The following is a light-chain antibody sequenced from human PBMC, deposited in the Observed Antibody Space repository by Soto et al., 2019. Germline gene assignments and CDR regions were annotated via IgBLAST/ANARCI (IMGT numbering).Light chain of an antibody. J-gene: IGKJ1*01. V-gene: IGKV3-15*01. Sequence: DIGLTQTPCTLSLSPRERATLSCRASQSVSSSLAWYQQKPGQAPRLLIYGASARATGFPARFSASGSGTEFTLTISSLQSEDFAVYYCQQYNKLPWTFGQGT. CDR2: GAS. CDR1: QSVSSS. CDR3: QQYNKLPWT.